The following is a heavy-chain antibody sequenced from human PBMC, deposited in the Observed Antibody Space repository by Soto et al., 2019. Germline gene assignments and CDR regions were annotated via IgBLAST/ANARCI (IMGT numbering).Heavy chain of an antibody. J-gene: IGHJ4*02. CDR2: IYYSGST. D-gene: IGHD6-6*01. V-gene: IGHV4-59*08. CDR3: ATHAYSRSTFWFDY. Sequence: PSETLSLTCTVSGGSISSYYWSWIRQPPGKGLEWIGYIYYSGSTNYNPSLKSRVTISVDTSKNQFSLRLSSVPAAATAGYYCATHAYSRSTFWFDYWREGSLVTVP. CDR1: GGSISSYY.